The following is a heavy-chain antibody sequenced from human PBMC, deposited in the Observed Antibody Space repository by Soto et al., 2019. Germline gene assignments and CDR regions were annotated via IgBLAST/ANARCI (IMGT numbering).Heavy chain of an antibody. D-gene: IGHD3-3*01. Sequence: GGSLRLSCAASGFTFSSYAVSWVRQAPGKGLEWVSAISGSGGSTYYADSVKGRFTISRDNSKNTLYLQMNNLRAEDTAVYYCAKSGPNDFWSGYYIRYYYYGMDVWGQGTTVTVSS. J-gene: IGHJ6*02. V-gene: IGHV3-23*01. CDR2: ISGSGGST. CDR1: GFTFSSYA. CDR3: AKSGPNDFWSGYYIRYYYYGMDV.